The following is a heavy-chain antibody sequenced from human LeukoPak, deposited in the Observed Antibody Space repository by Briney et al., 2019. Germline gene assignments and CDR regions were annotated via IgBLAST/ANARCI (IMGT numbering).Heavy chain of an antibody. Sequence: ETLSLTCSVSGGSISTDYWSWIRQPPGKGLEEIGYIYNSGSPNYNPSLEGRVTMSIDTSKNHFSLKLSSVTAADTAVYYCTRGRYYEPIDSWGQGTLVTVSS. CDR2: IYNSGSP. V-gene: IGHV4-59*01. CDR1: GGSISTDY. D-gene: IGHD3-3*01. CDR3: TRGRYYEPIDS. J-gene: IGHJ4*02.